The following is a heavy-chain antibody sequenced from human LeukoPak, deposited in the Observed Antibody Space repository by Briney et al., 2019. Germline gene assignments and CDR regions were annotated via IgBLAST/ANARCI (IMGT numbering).Heavy chain of an antibody. J-gene: IGHJ4*02. Sequence: ASVKVSCKASGYTFTGYHMHWVRQAPGQGLEWMGWINPDSGSTNYAHKVQGRVTMTRDTSISTAYMELGRLTSEDTAVYYCATEPERRIVVVPAASDYWGQGSLVTVSS. V-gene: IGHV1-2*07. CDR2: INPDSGST. CDR1: GYTFTGYH. D-gene: IGHD2-2*01. CDR3: ATEPERRIVVVPAASDY.